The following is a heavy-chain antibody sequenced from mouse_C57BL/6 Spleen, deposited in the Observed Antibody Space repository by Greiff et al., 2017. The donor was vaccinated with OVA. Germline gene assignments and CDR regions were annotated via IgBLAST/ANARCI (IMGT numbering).Heavy chain of an antibody. V-gene: IGHV5-16*01. J-gene: IGHJ1*03. CDR3: ARDYDGDWYFDV. Sequence: EVKVVESEGGLVQPGSSMKLSCTASGFTFSDYYMAWVRQVPEKGLEWVANINYDGSSTYYLDSLKSRFIISRDNANNILYLQMSSLKSEDTATYYCARDYDGDWYFDVWGTGTTVTVSS. CDR2: INYDGSST. D-gene: IGHD2-12*01. CDR1: GFTFSDYY.